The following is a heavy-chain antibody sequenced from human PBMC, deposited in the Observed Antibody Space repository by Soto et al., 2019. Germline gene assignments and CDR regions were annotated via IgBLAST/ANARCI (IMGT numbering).Heavy chain of an antibody. CDR2: ISSSSSYI. Sequence: EVQLVESGGGLVKPGGSLRLSCAASGFTFSSYSMNWVRQAPGKGLEWVSSISSSSSYIYYADSVKGRFTISRDNAKNSLYLQMNSLRDEDTAVYYYARDTYFYGSGSYGPWGQGTLVTVSS. J-gene: IGHJ5*02. D-gene: IGHD3-10*01. V-gene: IGHV3-21*01. CDR3: ARDTYFYGSGSYGP. CDR1: GFTFSSYS.